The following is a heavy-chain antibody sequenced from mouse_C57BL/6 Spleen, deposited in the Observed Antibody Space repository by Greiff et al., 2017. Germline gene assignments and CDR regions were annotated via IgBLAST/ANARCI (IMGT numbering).Heavy chain of an antibody. J-gene: IGHJ2*01. CDR1: GFTFSSYG. Sequence: EVQRVESGGDLVKPGGSLKLSCAASGFTFSSYGMSWVRQTPDKRLEWVATISSGGSYTYYPDSVKGRFTISRDNAKNTLYLQMSSLKSEDTAMYYGARDPPTVVPFDYWGQGTTLTVSS. CDR3: ARDPPTVVPFDY. V-gene: IGHV5-6*01. D-gene: IGHD1-1*01. CDR2: ISSGGSYT.